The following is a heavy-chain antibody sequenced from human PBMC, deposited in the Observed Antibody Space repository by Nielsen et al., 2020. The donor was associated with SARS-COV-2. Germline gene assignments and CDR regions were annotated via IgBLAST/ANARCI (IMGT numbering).Heavy chain of an antibody. J-gene: IGHJ4*02. CDR3: ARVGSYGDPEYLDY. Sequence: GGSLRLSCAASGFAFDDYAMHWVRQGPGKGLEWVSGISWNSGMIGYVDSVKGRFTISRDNARNTLYLQMNSLRVEDTAVYYCARVGSYGDPEYLDYWGQGALVTVSS. CDR1: GFAFDDYA. CDR2: ISWNSGMI. D-gene: IGHD4/OR15-4a*01. V-gene: IGHV3-9*01.